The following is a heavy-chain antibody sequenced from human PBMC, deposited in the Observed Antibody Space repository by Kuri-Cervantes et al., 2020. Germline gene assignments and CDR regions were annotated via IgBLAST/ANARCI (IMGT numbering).Heavy chain of an antibody. J-gene: IGHJ4*02. V-gene: IGHV3-21*01. CDR1: GFTFSDYY. CDR2: ISSSSDYV. CDR3: TRLVPSTNIDY. D-gene: IGHD5-24*01. Sequence: GESLKISCAASGFTFSDYYMTWVRQAPGRGLEWVSSISSSSDYVYYADSLKGRFTISRDNAKNSLYLQMNSLRAEDTAVYYCTRLVPSTNIDYWGQGTLVTVSS.